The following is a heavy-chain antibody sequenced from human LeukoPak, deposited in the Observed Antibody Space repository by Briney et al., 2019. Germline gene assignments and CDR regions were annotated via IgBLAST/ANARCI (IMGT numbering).Heavy chain of an antibody. D-gene: IGHD3-22*01. CDR1: GGSISSGTYY. V-gene: IGHV4-61*02. CDR2: IYTTGST. CDR3: ARVTTGGYYNC. Sequence: SQTLSLTCTVSGGSISSGTYYWTWIRQPAGKGLEWIVRIYTTGSTNYNPSLKSRVTMSTDTSKNQFSLKLSSVTAADTAVYYCARVTTGGYYNCWGQGTLVTVSS. J-gene: IGHJ4*02.